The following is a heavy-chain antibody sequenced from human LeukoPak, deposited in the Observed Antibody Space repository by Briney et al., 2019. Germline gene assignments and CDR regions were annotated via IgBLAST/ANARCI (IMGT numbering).Heavy chain of an antibody. J-gene: IGHJ6*02. CDR3: AKDGAIVVVPAAITDYYYGMDV. CDR2: ISGDGGST. CDR1: GFTFDDYA. V-gene: IGHV3-43*02. D-gene: IGHD2-2*02. Sequence: PGGPLRLSCAASGFTFDDYAMHWVRQAPGKGLEWVSLISGDGGSTYYADSVKGRFTISRDNSKNSLYLQMNSLRTEDTALYYCAKDGAIVVVPAAITDYYYGMDVWGQGTTVTVSS.